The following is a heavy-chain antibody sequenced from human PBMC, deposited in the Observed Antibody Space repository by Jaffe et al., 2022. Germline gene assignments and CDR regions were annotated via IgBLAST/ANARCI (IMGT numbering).Heavy chain of an antibody. V-gene: IGHV3-48*01. D-gene: IGHD2-8*02. CDR3: ARLTGVVYASDY. CDR1: GFTFSDYS. CDR2: ISSSGSTI. Sequence: EVQLVESGGGLVQPGGSLRLSCAAPGFTFSDYSMNWVRQVPGKGLEWVSYISSSGSTIYYADSVKGRFTISRDNAKNSLYLQMNSLRAEDTAVYYCARLTGVVYASDYWGQGTLVTVSS. J-gene: IGHJ4*02.